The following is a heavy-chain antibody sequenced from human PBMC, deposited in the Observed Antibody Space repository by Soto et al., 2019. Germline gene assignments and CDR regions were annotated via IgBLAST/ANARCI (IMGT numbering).Heavy chain of an antibody. CDR1: GYXFTSYW. CDR3: ARVIAAAGTFDY. V-gene: IGHV5-51*01. J-gene: IGHJ4*02. CDR2: IYPGYSDT. Sequence: EXLKISCKSSGYXFTSYWLVWVRQMPGKGLEWIGIIYPGYSDTRYSPSFQGQVTISSDKSISTAYLQLSSMQASDNAMYYCARVIAAAGTFDYWGQGTLATVSS. D-gene: IGHD6-13*01.